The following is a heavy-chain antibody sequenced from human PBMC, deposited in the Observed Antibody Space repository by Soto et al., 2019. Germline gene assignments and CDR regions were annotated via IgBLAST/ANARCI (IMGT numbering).Heavy chain of an antibody. CDR2: ISAYNGNT. V-gene: IGHV1-18*01. CDR1: GYTFTSYG. CDR3: ARDPAYYYGSGSYYHPFDY. D-gene: IGHD3-10*01. Sequence: ASVKVSCKASGYTFTSYGISWVRQAPGQGLEWMGWISAYNGNTNYAQKLQGKVTMTTDTSTSTAYMELRSLRSDDTAVYYCARDPAYYYGSGSYYHPFDYWGQGTLVTVS. J-gene: IGHJ4*02.